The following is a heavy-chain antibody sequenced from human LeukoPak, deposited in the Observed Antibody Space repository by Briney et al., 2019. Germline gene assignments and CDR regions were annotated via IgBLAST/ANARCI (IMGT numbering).Heavy chain of an antibody. CDR2: ISSSGSTI. CDR1: GFTFSGYE. J-gene: IGHJ4*02. CDR3: ARTHQSQNYYGSGSYARYFDY. Sequence: GGSLRLSCAASGFTFSGYEMNWVRQAPGKGLEWVSYISSSGSTIYYADSVKGRFTISRDNAKNSLYLQMNSLRAEDTAVYYCARTHQSQNYYGSGSYARYFDYWGQGTLVTVSS. V-gene: IGHV3-48*03. D-gene: IGHD3-10*01.